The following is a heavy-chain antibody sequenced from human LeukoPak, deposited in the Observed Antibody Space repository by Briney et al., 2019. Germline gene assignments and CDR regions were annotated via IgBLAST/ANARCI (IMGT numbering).Heavy chain of an antibody. CDR2: INHSGST. J-gene: IGHJ4*02. CDR3: ARVQGAAAGFYFDC. CDR1: GGSFSGYY. D-gene: IGHD6-13*01. Sequence: SETLSLTCAVYGGSFSGYYWSWIRQPPGKGLEWIGEINHSGSTNYNPSLKSRVTISVDTSKNQFSLKLSSVTAADTAVYYCARVQGAAAGFYFDCWGQGTLVTVSS. V-gene: IGHV4-34*01.